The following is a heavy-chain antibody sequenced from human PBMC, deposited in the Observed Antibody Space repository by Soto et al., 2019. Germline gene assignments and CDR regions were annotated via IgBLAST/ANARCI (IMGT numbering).Heavy chain of an antibody. CDR2: IAYDGRNK. V-gene: IGHV3-30*04. D-gene: IGHD5-18*01. CDR3: ARRYGSCFDY. CDR1: GFTFRSYA. J-gene: IGHJ4*02. Sequence: GGSLRLACAPSGFTFRSYAMHWVRQAPGKGLEWVTVIAYDGRNKYYADSVKGRFTISRDNSKNTLYLQMNSLRIEDTAVYYCARRYGSCFDYWGQGTLVTDS.